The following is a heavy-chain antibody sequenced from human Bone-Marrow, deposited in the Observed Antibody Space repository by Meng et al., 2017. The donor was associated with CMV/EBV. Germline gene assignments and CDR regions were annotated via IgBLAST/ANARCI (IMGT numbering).Heavy chain of an antibody. Sequence: KASGYIFTSYYMHWVRQAPGQGLEWMGTINPRGGSTSYAQKFQGRVTMTRDTSTSTVYMELSSLRSEDTAVYNCARGFGELLHWFDPWGQGTLVTVSS. D-gene: IGHD3-10*01. V-gene: IGHV1-46*01. CDR2: INPRGGST. J-gene: IGHJ5*02. CDR3: ARGFGELLHWFDP. CDR1: GYIFTSYY.